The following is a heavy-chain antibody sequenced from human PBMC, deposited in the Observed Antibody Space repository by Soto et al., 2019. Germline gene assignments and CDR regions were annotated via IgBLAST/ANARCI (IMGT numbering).Heavy chain of an antibody. Sequence: EVQLVESGGGLVKPGGSLRLSCAASGFAFSNAWMNWVRQVPGKGLEWVGRSKSKAEGGTTDYAAPVKGRFTISRHDSKNTLYLRMNSLKIEDTAVYYCTTDHFGYAANAFDIWGQGTMVTVSS. V-gene: IGHV3-15*07. CDR1: GFAFSNAW. CDR2: SKSKAEGGTT. D-gene: IGHD2-15*01. J-gene: IGHJ3*02. CDR3: TTDHFGYAANAFDI.